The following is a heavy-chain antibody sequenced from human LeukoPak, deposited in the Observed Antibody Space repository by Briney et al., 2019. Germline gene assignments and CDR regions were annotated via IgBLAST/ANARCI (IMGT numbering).Heavy chain of an antibody. Sequence: PGRSLRLSCAASGFTFSSYAMHWVRQAPGKGLEWVAVISYDGGNKYSADSVKGRFTFSRDNSKNTLYLQMNSLRAEDTAVYYCARVVPEGAFDIWGQGTMVTVSS. J-gene: IGHJ3*02. CDR3: ARVVPEGAFDI. CDR1: GFTFSSYA. V-gene: IGHV3-30*04. CDR2: ISYDGGNK. D-gene: IGHD3-16*02.